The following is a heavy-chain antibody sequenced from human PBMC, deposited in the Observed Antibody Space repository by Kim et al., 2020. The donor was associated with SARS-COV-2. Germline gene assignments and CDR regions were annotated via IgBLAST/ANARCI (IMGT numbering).Heavy chain of an antibody. V-gene: IGHV3-30*04. Sequence: GGSLRLSCVGSGITLSSYTVHWVRQAPGEGLEWVTAVSNDGNSKYYADSVKGRFTISRDKSNNILYLQMNSLRPEDTAVYYCAREHNYVSGRCGWFDTSG. CDR1: GITLSSYT. CDR3: AREHNYVSGRCGWFDT. CDR2: VSNDGNSK. J-gene: IGHJ5*01. D-gene: IGHD3-10*01.